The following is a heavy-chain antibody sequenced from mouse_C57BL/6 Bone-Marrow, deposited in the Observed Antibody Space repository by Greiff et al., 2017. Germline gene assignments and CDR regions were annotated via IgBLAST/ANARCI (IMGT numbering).Heavy chain of an antibody. CDR2: IYPGSGST. J-gene: IGHJ1*03. CDR1: GYTFTSYW. V-gene: IGHV1-55*01. D-gene: IGHD2-5*01. Sequence: VQLQQPGAELVKPGASVKMSCKAYGYTFTSYWITWVKQRPGQGLEWIGDIYPGSGSTNYNEKFKSKATLTVDTSSSTAYMQLSSLTSEDSAVYYCARPYYSNYWYFDVWGTGTTVTVSS. CDR3: ARPYYSNYWYFDV.